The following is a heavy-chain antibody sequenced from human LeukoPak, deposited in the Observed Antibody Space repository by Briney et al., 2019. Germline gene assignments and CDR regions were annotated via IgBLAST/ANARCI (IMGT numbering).Heavy chain of an antibody. CDR3: ARDGYDFWSGYHYASEI. CDR2: INHSGST. Sequence: SETLSLTCAVYGGSFSGYYWSWIRQPPGKGLEWIGEINHSGSTNYNPSLKSRVTISVDTSKNQFSLKVTSVTAADTAVYYCARDGYDFWSGYHYASEIWGPGTTVTVSS. J-gene: IGHJ3*02. CDR1: GGSFSGYY. V-gene: IGHV4-34*01. D-gene: IGHD3-3*01.